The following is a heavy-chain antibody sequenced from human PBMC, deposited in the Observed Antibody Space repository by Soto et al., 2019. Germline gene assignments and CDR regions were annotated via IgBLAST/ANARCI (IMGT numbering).Heavy chain of an antibody. D-gene: IGHD3-3*01. CDR1: GGSISGGAYY. CDR3: AREESDFRGPNWFDP. Sequence: QVQLQESGPGLVKPSQTLSLTCTVSGGSISGGAYYWSWIRQHPGKGLEWIGYIFYTGSTFYNPSLKSLVAISVDTSKNQFSLKRNSVTAADTAVYYCAREESDFRGPNWFDPSGQVNLVTVSS. CDR2: IFYTGST. V-gene: IGHV4-31*01. J-gene: IGHJ5*02.